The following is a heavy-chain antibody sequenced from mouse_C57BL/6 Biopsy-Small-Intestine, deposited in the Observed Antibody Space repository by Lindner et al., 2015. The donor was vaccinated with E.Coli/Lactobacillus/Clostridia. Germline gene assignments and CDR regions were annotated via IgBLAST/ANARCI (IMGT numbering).Heavy chain of an antibody. D-gene: IGHD1-1*01. CDR1: GYTFTNYG. J-gene: IGHJ3*01. V-gene: IGHV1-79*01. CDR2: ISAYNGNT. CDR3: TRPSSSSGWPWRIFDI. Sequence: SVKVSCKASGYTFTNYGINWVRQAPGQGLEWMGWISAYNGNTDYLQRFKGRVTMTTDTSTSTAYMELRSLRTDDTAVYFCTRPSSSSGWPWRIFDIWGQGTMVTVSS.